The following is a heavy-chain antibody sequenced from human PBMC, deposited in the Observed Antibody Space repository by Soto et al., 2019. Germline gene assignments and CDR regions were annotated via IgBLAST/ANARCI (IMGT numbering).Heavy chain of an antibody. D-gene: IGHD3-10*01. CDR1: GFTFSSYA. CDR3: AKEGWADFLSQVRLPIDY. Sequence: GGSLRLSCAASGFTFSSYAMSWVRQAPGKGLEWVSAISGSGGSTYYADSVKGRFTISRDNSKNTLYLQMNSLRAEDTAVYYCAKEGWADFLSQVRLPIDYWGQGTLVTVSS. J-gene: IGHJ4*02. CDR2: ISGSGGST. V-gene: IGHV3-23*01.